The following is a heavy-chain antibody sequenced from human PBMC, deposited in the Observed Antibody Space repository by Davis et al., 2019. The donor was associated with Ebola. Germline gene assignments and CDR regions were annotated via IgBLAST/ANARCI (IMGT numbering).Heavy chain of an antibody. CDR1: GYTFTTYE. D-gene: IGHD5-24*01. V-gene: IGHV1-8*01. CDR2: MNPKTGNT. Sequence: AASVKVSCKASGYTFTTYEINWVRHATGQGLEWMGWMNPKTGNTGYAQRFQGRVTMTRSTSISTAYMELSRLIYEDTAIYFCARREQRGELDYWGLGTLVTVSS. CDR3: ARREQRGELDY. J-gene: IGHJ4*02.